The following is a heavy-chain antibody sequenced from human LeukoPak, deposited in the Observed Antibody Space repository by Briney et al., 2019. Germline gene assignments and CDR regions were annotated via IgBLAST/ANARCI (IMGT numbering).Heavy chain of an antibody. CDR3: ARKMRPHYSDGSAYDF. Sequence: SKTLSLTCTVSGGSVSSSGYYWGWLRQTPGKGLEWIGSIYYYGSTYYNPSLKSRVTISVDTSKNQFSLKLSSVTAADTAVYYCARKMRPHYSDGSAYDFWGQGTRVTVSS. CDR1: GGSVSSSGYY. V-gene: IGHV4-39*01. D-gene: IGHD3-22*01. CDR2: IYYYGST. J-gene: IGHJ4*02.